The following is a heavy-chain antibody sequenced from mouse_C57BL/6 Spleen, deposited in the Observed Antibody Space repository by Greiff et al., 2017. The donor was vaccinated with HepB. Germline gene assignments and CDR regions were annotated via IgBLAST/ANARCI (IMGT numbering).Heavy chain of an antibody. CDR2: IYWDDDK. CDR3: ARDYYGNYYFDY. J-gene: IGHJ2*01. V-gene: IGHV8-12*01. CDR1: GFSLSTSGMG. D-gene: IGHD2-1*01. Sequence: QVTLKECGPGILQSSQTLSLTCSFSGFSLSTSGMGVSWIRQPSGKGLEWLAHIYWDDDKRYNPSLKSRLTISKDTSRNQVFLKITSVDTADTATYYCARDYYGNYYFDYWGQGTTLTVSS.